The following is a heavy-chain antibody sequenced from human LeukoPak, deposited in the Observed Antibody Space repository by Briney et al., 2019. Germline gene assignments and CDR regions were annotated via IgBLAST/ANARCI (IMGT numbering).Heavy chain of an antibody. V-gene: IGHV4-39*07. CDR3: ARDSRYYYDSSGYHGAFDI. Sequence: NPSETLSLTCTVFGGSISSSSYYWGWIRQPPGKGLERIGNIYYTDSTEYNPSLKSRVTISVDTSKNQFSLKLTSMTAADTAVYYCARDSRYYYDSSGYHGAFDIWGQGTMVTVSS. J-gene: IGHJ3*02. CDR1: GGSISSSSYY. D-gene: IGHD3-22*01. CDR2: IYYTDST.